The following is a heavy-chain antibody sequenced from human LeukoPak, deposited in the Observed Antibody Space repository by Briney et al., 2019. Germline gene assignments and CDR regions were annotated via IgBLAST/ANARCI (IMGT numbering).Heavy chain of an antibody. V-gene: IGHV3-30*02. CDR3: ATDLGYFDY. CDR2: LWYDGSNK. Sequence: GGSLRLSCAASGFTFSSYGMHWVRQAPGKGLEWVTFLWYDGSNKYYADSVKGRFTISRDNSKNTLYLQMNTLRAEDTAVYYCATDLGYFDYWGQGTLVTVSS. CDR1: GFTFSSYG. J-gene: IGHJ4*02.